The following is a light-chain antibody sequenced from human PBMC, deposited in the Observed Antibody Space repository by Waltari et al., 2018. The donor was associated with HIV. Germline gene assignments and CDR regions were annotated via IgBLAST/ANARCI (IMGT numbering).Light chain of an antibody. CDR2: RNN. CDR1: SSNIGANY. J-gene: IGLJ2*01. CDR3: QSYDDRLSGSEV. V-gene: IGLV1-47*01. Sequence: QSVLTQPPSASGTPGQRVTISCSGSSSNIGANYVYWYQQLPRTAPKLLIYRNNLRPSGVPDRFSGSKSGTSASLAISGLRSEDEANYYCQSYDDRLSGSEVFGGGTRVTVL.